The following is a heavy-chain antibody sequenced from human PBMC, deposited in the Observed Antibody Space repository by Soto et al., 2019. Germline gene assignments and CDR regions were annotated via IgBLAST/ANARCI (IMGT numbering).Heavy chain of an antibody. CDR1: GGTFSSYA. V-gene: IGHV1-69*06. D-gene: IGHD3-16*02. Sequence: QVQLVQSGAEVKKPGSSVKVSCKASGGTFSSYAISWVRQAPGQGLEWMGGIIPIFGTANYAQKFQGRVMITADKSTNTDYRELSRLRSEDPAVYYCGRALYGYVWGSYRNFDYWGQGTLVTVSS. J-gene: IGHJ4*02. CDR2: IIPIFGTA. CDR3: GRALYGYVWGSYRNFDY.